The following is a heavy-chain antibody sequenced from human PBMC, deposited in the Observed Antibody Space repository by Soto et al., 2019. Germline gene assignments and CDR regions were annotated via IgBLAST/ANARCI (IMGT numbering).Heavy chain of an antibody. V-gene: IGHV4-59*01. CDR2: RYASGSTT. CDR3: ARDEAVVNYYYYGMGF. J-gene: IGHJ6*02. D-gene: IGHD2-21*01. Sequence: QVQLQESGPGLVKPSETLSLTCTVSGGSISTYYWTWIRQPPGKGLEWIGNRYASGSTTKYNPARNNRVTISVDSSKNQFSLKLTSVTAADTAVYFCARDEAVVNYYYYGMGFWGQGTTVTVSS. CDR1: GGSISTYY.